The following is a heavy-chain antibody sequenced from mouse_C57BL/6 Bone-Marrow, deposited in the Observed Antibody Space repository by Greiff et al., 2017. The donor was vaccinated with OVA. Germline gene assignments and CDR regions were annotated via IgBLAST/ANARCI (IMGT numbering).Heavy chain of an antibody. CDR3: ARWGGLGAHFDY. J-gene: IGHJ2*01. CDR1: GYTFTSYW. D-gene: IGHD3-1*01. Sequence: QVQLKEPGAELVKPGASVKLSCKASGYTFTSYWMHWVKQRPGRGLEWIGRIDPNSGGTKYNEKFKSKATLTVDKPSSTAYMQLSSLTSEDSAVYYCARWGGLGAHFDYWGQGTTLTVSS. V-gene: IGHV1-72*01. CDR2: IDPNSGGT.